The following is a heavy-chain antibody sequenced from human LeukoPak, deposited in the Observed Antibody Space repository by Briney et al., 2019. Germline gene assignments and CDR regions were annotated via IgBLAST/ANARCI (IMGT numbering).Heavy chain of an antibody. Sequence: SVKVSCKASGGTFSSYAISWVRQAPGQGLEWMGGIIPIFGTANYAQKFQGRVTITTDESTSAAYMELSSLRSEDTAVYYCARDRYSSGWYGVYRCDYWGQGTLVTVSS. V-gene: IGHV1-69*05. J-gene: IGHJ4*02. CDR1: GGTFSSYA. D-gene: IGHD6-19*01. CDR3: ARDRYSSGWYGVYRCDY. CDR2: IIPIFGTA.